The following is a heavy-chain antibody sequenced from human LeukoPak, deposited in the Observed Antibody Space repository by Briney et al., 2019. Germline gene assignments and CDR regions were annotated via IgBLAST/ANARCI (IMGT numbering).Heavy chain of an antibody. CDR2: ISYDGSNK. V-gene: IGHV3-30*01. Sequence: GRSLRLSCAASGFTFSSCAMHWVRQAPGKGLEWVAVISYDGSNKYYADSVKGRFTISRDNSKNTLYLQMNSLRAEDTAVYYCASDWGYWGQGTLVTVSS. D-gene: IGHD3-16*01. CDR3: ASDWGY. J-gene: IGHJ4*02. CDR1: GFTFSSCA.